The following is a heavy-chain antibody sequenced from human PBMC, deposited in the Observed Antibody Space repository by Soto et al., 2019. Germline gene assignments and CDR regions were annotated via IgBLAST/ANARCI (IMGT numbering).Heavy chain of an antibody. CDR2: IYYSGST. CDR3: ARGISGYDFYYYYYYMDV. Sequence: SETLSLTCTVSGGSISSGGYYWSWIRQHPGKGLEWIGYIYYSGSTYYNPSLKGRVTISVDTSKNQFSLKLSSVTAADTAVYYCARGISGYDFYYYYYYMDVWGKGTTVTVSS. CDR1: GGSISSGGYY. J-gene: IGHJ6*03. V-gene: IGHV4-31*03. D-gene: IGHD5-12*01.